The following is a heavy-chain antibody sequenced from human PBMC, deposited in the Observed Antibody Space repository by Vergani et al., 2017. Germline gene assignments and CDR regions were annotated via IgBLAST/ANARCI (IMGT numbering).Heavy chain of an antibody. Sequence: QVQVVQSGAEVKKSGASVKVSFKTSGYTFSNYYMHWVRQARGQGLEWKGIINPSGGHTNYAQKFQGRVTMTRDTSTSTVYMELSSLRTEDTAIYYWARGDYGILTGYRYWGQGTLVTVSA. D-gene: IGHD3-9*01. V-gene: IGHV1-46*03. CDR1: GYTFSNYY. J-gene: IGHJ4*02. CDR2: INPSGGHT. CDR3: ARGDYGILTGYRY.